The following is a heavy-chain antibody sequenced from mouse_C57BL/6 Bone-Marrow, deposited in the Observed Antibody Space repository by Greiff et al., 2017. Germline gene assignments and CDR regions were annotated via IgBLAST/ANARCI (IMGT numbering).Heavy chain of an antibody. Sequence: EVKVVESGGGLVKPGGSLKLSCAASGFTFSSYAMSWVRQTPEKRLEWVATISDGGSYTYYPDNVKGRFTIARDNAKNNLYLQMSHLKSEDTAMYYCARDSYSNYVPWFAYWGQGTLVTVSA. CDR3: ARDSYSNYVPWFAY. CDR2: ISDGGSYT. D-gene: IGHD2-5*01. CDR1: GFTFSSYA. J-gene: IGHJ3*01. V-gene: IGHV5-4*01.